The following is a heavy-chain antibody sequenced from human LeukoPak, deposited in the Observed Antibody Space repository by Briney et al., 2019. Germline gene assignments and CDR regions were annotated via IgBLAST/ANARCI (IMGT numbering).Heavy chain of an antibody. V-gene: IGHV1-2*02. D-gene: IGHD6-13*01. Sequence: ASVKVSCKASGYTFTGYYMHWLRQAPGQGLEWMGWINPNSGGTNYAQKFQGRVTLTRNTSISTAYMELSSLRSDDTAVYYCARDGSLDYWGQGTLVTVSS. CDR3: ARDGSLDY. CDR1: GYTFTGYY. CDR2: INPNSGGT. J-gene: IGHJ4*02.